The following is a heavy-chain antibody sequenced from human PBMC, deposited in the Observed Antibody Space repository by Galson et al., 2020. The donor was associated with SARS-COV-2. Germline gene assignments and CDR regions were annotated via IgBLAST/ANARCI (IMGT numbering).Heavy chain of an antibody. D-gene: IGHD3-10*01. V-gene: IGHV3-23*01. Sequence: TGGSLRLSCVASGFTFSSYAMSWVRQAPGKGLEWVSAISGSGGSTYYADSVKGRFTISRDNSKNTLYLQMNSLRAEDTAVYYCSKSGDDAGSGYDYWGQGTLGTVSS. J-gene: IGHJ4*02. CDR1: GFTFSSYA. CDR3: SKSGDDAGSGYDY. CDR2: ISGSGGST.